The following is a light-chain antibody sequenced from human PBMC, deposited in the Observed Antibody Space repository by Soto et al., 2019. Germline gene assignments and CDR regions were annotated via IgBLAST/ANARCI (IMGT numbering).Light chain of an antibody. Sequence: IQMTQSPSSLSASVGDRVTITCRASQRITTYLNWYQQKPGKAPKLLISTTSTLQRGVPSRFSGSGSGTDFTLTISNLQPEDFATYFCQQSYSTPYTFGQGTKLEIK. J-gene: IGKJ2*01. CDR1: QRITTY. CDR2: TTS. CDR3: QQSYSTPYT. V-gene: IGKV1-39*01.